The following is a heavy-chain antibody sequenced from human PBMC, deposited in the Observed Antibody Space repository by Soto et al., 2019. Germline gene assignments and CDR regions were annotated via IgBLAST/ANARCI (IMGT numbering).Heavy chain of an antibody. CDR2: IIPIFGTA. CDR1: GGTFSSYA. CDR3: AREGKQLGPFFFDY. Sequence: ASVKVSCKASGGTFSSYAISWVRQAPGQGLEWMGGIIPIFGTANYAQKFQGRVTITADESTSTAYMELSSLRSEDTAVYYCAREGKQLGPFFFDYWGQGTLVTVSS. D-gene: IGHD6-6*01. J-gene: IGHJ4*02. V-gene: IGHV1-69*13.